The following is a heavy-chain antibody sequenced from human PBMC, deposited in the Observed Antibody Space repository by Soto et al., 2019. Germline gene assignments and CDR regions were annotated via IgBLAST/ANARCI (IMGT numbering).Heavy chain of an antibody. CDR2: ISYDGSNK. D-gene: IGHD3-22*01. CDR1: GFTFSSYA. Sequence: GGSLRLSCAASGFTFSSYAMHWVSQAPGKGLEWVAVISYDGSNKYYADSVKGRFTISRDNSKNTLYLQMNSLRAEDTAVYYCARDQSYYYDSSGWGWFDPWGQGTLVTVSS. J-gene: IGHJ5*02. CDR3: ARDQSYYYDSSGWGWFDP. V-gene: IGHV3-30*04.